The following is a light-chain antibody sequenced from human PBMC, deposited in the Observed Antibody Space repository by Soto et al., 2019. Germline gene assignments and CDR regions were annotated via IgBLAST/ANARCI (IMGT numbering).Light chain of an antibody. Sequence: QSALTQPPSASGSPGQSVTISCTGTSNDVGGYNYVSWYQQHPGKAPKLIIHEVTKRPSGVPDRFSGSKSGNTASLTVSGLQAEDEAEYYCSLYVGRKTLLFGGGTKLTVL. V-gene: IGLV2-8*01. J-gene: IGLJ2*01. CDR3: SLYVGRKTLL. CDR2: EVT. CDR1: SNDVGGYNY.